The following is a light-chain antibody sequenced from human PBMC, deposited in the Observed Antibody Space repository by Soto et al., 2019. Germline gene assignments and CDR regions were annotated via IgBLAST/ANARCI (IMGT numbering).Light chain of an antibody. CDR2: GAS. Sequence: EIVLTQSPGTLSLSPGERATLSCRASQSVSSSYLAWYQQKPGQAPRLLIYGASSRATGIPDRFSSSGSGTDFNLTISGLEHEDFAVYYCQQYGSSYTFGQGTKLEIK. CDR1: QSVSSSY. J-gene: IGKJ2*01. V-gene: IGKV3-20*01. CDR3: QQYGSSYT.